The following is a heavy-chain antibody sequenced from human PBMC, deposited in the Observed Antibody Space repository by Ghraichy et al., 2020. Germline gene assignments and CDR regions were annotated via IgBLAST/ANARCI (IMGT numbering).Heavy chain of an antibody. CDR3: ARHAQIPSGVFDY. Sequence: SETLSLTCTVSGGSISNYDWSWIRQPPGKGLEWIGYIDYSGSTNYNPSLESRVSISVDTSRNQFSLKLSSVIAADTAVYFCARHAQIPSGVFDYWDRGTLVIFSS. D-gene: IGHD3-10*01. V-gene: IGHV4-59*08. CDR1: GGSISNYD. CDR2: IDYSGST. J-gene: IGHJ4*02.